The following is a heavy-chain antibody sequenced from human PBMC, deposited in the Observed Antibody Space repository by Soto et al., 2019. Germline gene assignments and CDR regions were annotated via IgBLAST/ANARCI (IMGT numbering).Heavy chain of an antibody. J-gene: IGHJ4*02. CDR2: ISAHNGNP. CDR1: GYNFTSYG. CDR3: ARGGYGDH. V-gene: IGHV1-18*01. D-gene: IGHD1-1*01. Sequence: QVHLVQSGAGVKKPGASVKVSCKCSGYNFTSYGITWVRQAPGQGLEWMGWISAHNGNPDYAQKVQGRVTVTRDRSTSTAYMELRSLRSDDTVVYYCARGGYGDHWGQAALVTVSS.